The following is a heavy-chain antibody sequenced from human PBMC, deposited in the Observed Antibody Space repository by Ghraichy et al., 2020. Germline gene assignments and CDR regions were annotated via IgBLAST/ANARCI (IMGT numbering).Heavy chain of an antibody. V-gene: IGHV4-34*01. CDR3: ARGPSQAYGDLGEDYYYYGMDV. D-gene: IGHD4-17*01. J-gene: IGHJ6*02. Sequence: SETLSLTCAVYGGSFSGYYWSWIRQPPGKGLEWIGEINHSGSTNYNPSLKSRVTISVDTSKNQFSLKLSSVTAADTAVYYCARGPSQAYGDLGEDYYYYGMDVWGQGTTVTVSS. CDR2: INHSGST. CDR1: GGSFSGYY.